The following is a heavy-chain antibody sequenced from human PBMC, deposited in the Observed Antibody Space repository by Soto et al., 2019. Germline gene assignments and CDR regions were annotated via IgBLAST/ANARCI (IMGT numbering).Heavy chain of an antibody. CDR3: ARLGFEYDTSTPYYNVLHYYGVDV. D-gene: IGHD3-9*01. V-gene: IGHV4-39*01. CDR2: INHSGST. CDR1: GGSISSSSYY. J-gene: IGHJ6*02. Sequence: SETLSLTCTVSGGSISSSSYYWGWIRQPPGTGLEWIGEINHSGSTNYNPSLKSRVTISVDTSKNQFSLKLSSVTAADTAVYYCARLGFEYDTSTPYYNVLHYYGVDVWGQGTSVTVSS.